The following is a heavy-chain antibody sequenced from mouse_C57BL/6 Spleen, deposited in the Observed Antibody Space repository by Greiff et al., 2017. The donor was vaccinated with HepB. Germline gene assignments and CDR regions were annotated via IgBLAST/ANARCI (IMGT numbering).Heavy chain of an antibody. CDR1: GYTFTSYW. Sequence: QVQLQQPGAELVKPGASVKLSCKASGYTFTSYWMHWVKQRPGQGLEWIGMIHPTSGSTNYNEKFKSKATLTVDKSSSTADLQLSSLTYEDSAVYYCAREGNDYSCSLSFAYWGQGTPVTVSA. CDR2: IHPTSGST. J-gene: IGHJ3*01. V-gene: IGHV1-64*01. CDR3: AREGNDYSCSLSFAY. D-gene: IGHD1-1*01.